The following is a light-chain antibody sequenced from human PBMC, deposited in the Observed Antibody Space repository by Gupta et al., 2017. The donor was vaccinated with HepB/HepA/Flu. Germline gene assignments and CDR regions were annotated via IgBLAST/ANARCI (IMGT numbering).Light chain of an antibody. Sequence: SYELSQPPSVSVSAGQTARITCSGDELGDKDVCWYQQRPAQSPVLVIHQDTKRPSGIPARFYGSNSGKTAPMNSSGTQTIEEAAYYCQTWESSAVVFGGGTKLTVL. V-gene: IGLV3-1*01. CDR1: ELGDKD. CDR3: QTWESSAVV. CDR2: QDT. J-gene: IGLJ2*01.